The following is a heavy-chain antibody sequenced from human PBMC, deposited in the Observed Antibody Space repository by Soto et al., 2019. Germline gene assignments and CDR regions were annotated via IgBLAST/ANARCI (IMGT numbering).Heavy chain of an antibody. CDR3: ATSPYDSSGYYYLDY. Sequence: LSLTCTVSGGSISSGGYYWSWIRQHPGKGLEWIGYIYYSGSTYYNPSLKSRVTISVDTSKNQFSLKLSSVTAADTAVYYCATSPYDSSGYYYLDYWGQGTLVTVSS. CDR2: IYYSGST. D-gene: IGHD3-22*01. CDR1: GGSISSGGYY. J-gene: IGHJ4*02. V-gene: IGHV4-31*03.